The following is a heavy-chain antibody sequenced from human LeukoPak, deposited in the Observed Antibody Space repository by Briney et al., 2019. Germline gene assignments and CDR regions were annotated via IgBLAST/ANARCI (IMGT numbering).Heavy chain of an antibody. CDR1: GFTFSSYW. V-gene: IGHV3-7*01. D-gene: IGHD1-26*01. Sequence: GGSLRLSCAASGFTFSSYWMSWVRQAPGKGLEWVANIKQDGSEKYYVDSVKGRFTISRDNAKNSLYLQMNSLRAEDTAVYYCASLLSGSNQINDYWGQGTLVTVSS. CDR3: ASLLSGSNQINDY. CDR2: IKQDGSEK. J-gene: IGHJ4*02.